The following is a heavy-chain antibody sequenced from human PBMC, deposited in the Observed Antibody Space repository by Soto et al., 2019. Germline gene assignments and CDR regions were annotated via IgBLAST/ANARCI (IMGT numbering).Heavy chain of an antibody. CDR2: IMPIFRAP. Sequence: QVQLVQSGAEVKKPGSSVKVSCKASGGAFSDYAFSWVRQAPGQGLEWLGGIMPIFRAPDYAQKFQGRVTITEDKFTRTAYIEMNSLRSEDTAVYYCASWLKGPDIGNYYYGMDVWDQGTTVTVS. D-gene: IGHD2-15*01. V-gene: IGHV1-69*14. CDR1: GGAFSDYA. CDR3: ASWLKGPDIGNYYYGMDV. J-gene: IGHJ6*02.